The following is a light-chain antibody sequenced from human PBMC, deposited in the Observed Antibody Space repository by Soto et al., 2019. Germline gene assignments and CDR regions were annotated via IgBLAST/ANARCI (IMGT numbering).Light chain of an antibody. V-gene: IGKV3-15*01. Sequence: EVVLTQSPGTLSVSPGERATLSCRASQSVSIYLAWYQKRPGQAPRLLIYDASIRATGVPARFTGSGSGTEFTLTISSLQSEDFAVYYCQQYQSWPPITFGQGTQLDIK. J-gene: IGKJ5*01. CDR3: QQYQSWPPIT. CDR2: DAS. CDR1: QSVSIY.